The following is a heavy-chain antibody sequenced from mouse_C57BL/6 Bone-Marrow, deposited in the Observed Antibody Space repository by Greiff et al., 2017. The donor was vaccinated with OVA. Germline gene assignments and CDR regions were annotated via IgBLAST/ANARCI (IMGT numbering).Heavy chain of an antibody. CDR2: INSDGGST. CDR1: EYEFPSHD. V-gene: IGHV5-2*01. CDR3: ARQGLGGGSSYFLFDY. Sequence: DVKLQEPGGGLVQPGESLKLSCESYEYEFPSHDMSWVSKTPEKRLELVAAINSDGGSTYYPDTMERRFIISRANTKKTLYLQLSSLRSEDTALYYCARQGLGGGSSYFLFDYWGQGTTLTVSS. D-gene: IGHD1-1*01. J-gene: IGHJ2*01.